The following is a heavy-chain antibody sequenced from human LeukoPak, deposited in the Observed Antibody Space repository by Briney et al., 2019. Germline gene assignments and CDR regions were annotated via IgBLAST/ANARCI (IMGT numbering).Heavy chain of an antibody. Sequence: SVKLSCKAAAGSFSSYSISCVRQVPGQGLEWMGGIIPICGTANYAQKFQGRVTITADKSTSTAYMELSSLRSEDTAVYYCASGYRYGSAFDYWGQGTLVTVSS. CDR2: IIPICGTA. V-gene: IGHV1-69*06. J-gene: IGHJ4*02. CDR3: ASGYRYGSAFDY. CDR1: AGSFSSYS. D-gene: IGHD5-18*01.